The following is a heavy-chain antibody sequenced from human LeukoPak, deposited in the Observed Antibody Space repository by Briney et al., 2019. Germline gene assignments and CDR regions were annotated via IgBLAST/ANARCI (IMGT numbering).Heavy chain of an antibody. CDR1: GGTFSRYA. V-gene: IGHV1-69*04. Sequence: SVKVSCKASGGTFSRYAISWVRQAPGQGLEWMGRIIPIIGIVNYAQKFQGRVTITADKSTSTAYMELSSLRSEDTAVYYCARVPSGYTPNADYYYYGMDVWGQGTTVTVSS. D-gene: IGHD5-12*01. J-gene: IGHJ6*02. CDR2: IIPIIGIV. CDR3: ARVPSGYTPNADYYYYGMDV.